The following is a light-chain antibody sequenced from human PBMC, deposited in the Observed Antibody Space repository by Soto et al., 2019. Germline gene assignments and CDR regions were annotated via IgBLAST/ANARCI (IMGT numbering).Light chain of an antibody. CDR2: EVT. J-gene: IGLJ1*01. Sequence: QSVLTQPPSVSGSPGQSVTISCTGTSSDVGKYDRVSWYQQPPGTAPRLIMYEVTNRPSGVPARFSGSKSGNTASLISSGPQAEDEADYFCSSYTSASRYVSGAGTRSPS. CDR3: SSYTSASRYV. V-gene: IGLV2-18*03. CDR1: SSDVGKYDR.